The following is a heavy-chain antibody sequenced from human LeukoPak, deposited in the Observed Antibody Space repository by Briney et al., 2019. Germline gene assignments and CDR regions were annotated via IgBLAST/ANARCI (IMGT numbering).Heavy chain of an antibody. CDR1: GDSISSYY. CDR2: IYYSGTT. Sequence: SETLSLTCTVSGDSISSYYCSWIRQPPGKGLEWIGYIYYSGTTDYNPSLKSRVTIAVDTSKNQFSLKLSSVTAADTAVYYCARHSSLAHFDHWGQGSLVTVSS. J-gene: IGHJ4*02. CDR3: ARHSSLAHFDH. V-gene: IGHV4-59*01.